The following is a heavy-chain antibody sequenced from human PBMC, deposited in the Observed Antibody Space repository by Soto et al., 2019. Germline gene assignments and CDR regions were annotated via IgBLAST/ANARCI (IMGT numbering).Heavy chain of an antibody. CDR2: ISYDGSNK. CDR3: AKDHIAVAGPPDH. D-gene: IGHD6-19*01. J-gene: IGHJ4*02. Sequence: GGSLRLSCAASGFTFSSYGMHWVRQAPGKGLEWVAVISYDGSNKYYADSVKGRFTISRDNSKNTLYLQMNSLRAEDTAVYYCAKDHIAVAGPPDHWGQGTLVTVSS. V-gene: IGHV3-30*18. CDR1: GFTFSSYG.